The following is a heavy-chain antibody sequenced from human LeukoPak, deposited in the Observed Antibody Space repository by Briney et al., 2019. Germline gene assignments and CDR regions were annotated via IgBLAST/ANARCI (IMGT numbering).Heavy chain of an antibody. Sequence: SETLSLTCAVYGGSFSGYYWSWIRQPPGKGLEWIGEINHSGSTNYNPSLKSRVTIPVDTSKNQFSLKLSSVTAADTAVYYCARTRGIAVAGTNWFDPWGQGTLVTVSS. V-gene: IGHV4-34*01. D-gene: IGHD6-19*01. CDR1: GGSFSGYY. CDR2: INHSGST. J-gene: IGHJ5*02. CDR3: ARTRGIAVAGTNWFDP.